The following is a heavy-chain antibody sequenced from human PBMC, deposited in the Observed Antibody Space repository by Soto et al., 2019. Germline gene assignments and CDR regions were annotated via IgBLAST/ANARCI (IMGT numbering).Heavy chain of an antibody. Sequence: ASVKVSCKASGGTFSSYAISWVRQAPGQGLEWMGGIIPIFGTANYAQKFQGRVTITADESTSTAYMELSSLRSEDTAVYYCARGDSGYDYLYFDYWGQGTLVTVSS. CDR2: IIPIFGTA. V-gene: IGHV1-69*13. CDR3: ARGDSGYDYLYFDY. CDR1: GGTFSSYA. D-gene: IGHD5-12*01. J-gene: IGHJ4*02.